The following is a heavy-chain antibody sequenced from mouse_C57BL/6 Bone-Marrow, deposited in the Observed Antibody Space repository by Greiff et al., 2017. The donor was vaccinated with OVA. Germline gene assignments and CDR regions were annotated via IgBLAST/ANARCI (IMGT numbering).Heavy chain of an antibody. J-gene: IGHJ2*01. D-gene: IGHD1-1*01. CDR2: ISNGGGST. CDR1: GFTFSDYY. CDR3: ARRDYGSSLDY. Sequence: EVKLVESGGGLVQPGGSLKLSCAASGFTFSDYYMSWVRQTPEKRLEWVAYISNGGGSTYYPDTVKGRFTISRDNAKNTLYLQMSRLKSEDTAMYYCARRDYGSSLDYWGQGTTLTVSS. V-gene: IGHV5-12*01.